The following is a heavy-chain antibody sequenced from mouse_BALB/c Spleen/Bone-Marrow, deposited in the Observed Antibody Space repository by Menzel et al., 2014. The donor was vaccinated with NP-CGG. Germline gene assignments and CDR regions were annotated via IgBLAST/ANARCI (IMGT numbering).Heavy chain of an antibody. Sequence: EVQLQQSGTVLARPGASVKMSCKASGYTFTSYWMHWVKQRPGQGLEWIGATYPGNSDTSYNQKFKGKAKLTAVTSTSTAYMELSSLTNEDSAVYYCTRLDGNLFTYWGQGTLVTVSA. CDR2: TYPGNSDT. V-gene: IGHV1-5*01. CDR3: TRLDGNLFTY. D-gene: IGHD2-1*01. CDR1: GYTFTSYW. J-gene: IGHJ3*01.